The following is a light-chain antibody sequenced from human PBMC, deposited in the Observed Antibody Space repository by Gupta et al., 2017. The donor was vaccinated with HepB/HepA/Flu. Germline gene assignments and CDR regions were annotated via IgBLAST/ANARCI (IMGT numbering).Light chain of an antibody. CDR1: QSVSSSY. CDR2: GAS. V-gene: IGKV3-20*01. CDR3: QQYCSSGFT. Sequence: EIVLTQSPGTLSLSPGERATLSCKASQSVSSSYLAWYQQKPGQAPRLLIYGASSSATGIPDRFSGSGSGTDFTLTISRLDPEDFAVYYCQQYCSSGFTFGPWTKVDIK. J-gene: IGKJ3*01.